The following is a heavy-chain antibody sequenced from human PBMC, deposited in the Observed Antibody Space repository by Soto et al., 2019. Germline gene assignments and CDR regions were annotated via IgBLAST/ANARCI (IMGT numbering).Heavy chain of an antibody. D-gene: IGHD5-18*01. CDR2: IRSKANSYAT. Sequence: EVQLVESGGGLVQPGGSLKLSCAASGFTFSGSAMHWVRQASGKGLEWVGRIRSKANSYATAYAASVKGRFTISRDDSKNTAYLQMNSLKTEDTAVYYCTRRDGTARDYGMDLWGQGTTVTVSS. V-gene: IGHV3-73*02. CDR3: TRRDGTARDYGMDL. CDR1: GFTFSGSA. J-gene: IGHJ6*02.